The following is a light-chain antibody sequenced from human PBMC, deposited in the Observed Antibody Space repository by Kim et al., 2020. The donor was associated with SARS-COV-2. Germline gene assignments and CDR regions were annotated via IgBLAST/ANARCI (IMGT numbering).Light chain of an antibody. J-gene: IGKJ2*03. Sequence: SVEDRVTITCRASQSISSWLAWYQQKPGKAPKLLIYKASSLESGVPSRFSGSGSGTEFTLTISSLQPDDFATYYCQQYNSYSPRYSFGQGTKLEI. CDR3: QQYNSYSPRYS. CDR2: KAS. CDR1: QSISSW. V-gene: IGKV1-5*03.